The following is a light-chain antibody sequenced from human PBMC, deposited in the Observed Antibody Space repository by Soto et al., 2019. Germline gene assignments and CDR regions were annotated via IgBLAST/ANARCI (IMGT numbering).Light chain of an antibody. CDR1: QSISNH. CDR3: QQSYSSTPT. J-gene: IGKJ1*01. Sequence: DIQMTQSPSSLSASVEDRVIITCRASQSISNHLNWYQQKPGKAPKLLIFAASSLQSGVPSRFSGSRSGPDFTLTISSLQPEDVATYYCQQSYSSTPTFGQGTKVEIK. CDR2: AAS. V-gene: IGKV1-39*01.